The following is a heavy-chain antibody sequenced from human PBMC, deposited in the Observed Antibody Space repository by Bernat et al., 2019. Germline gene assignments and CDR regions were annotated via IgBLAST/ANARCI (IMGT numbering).Heavy chain of an antibody. CDR2: IYYSGST. V-gene: IGHV4-39*01. J-gene: IGHJ4*02. CDR1: GGSISSSSYY. D-gene: IGHD2-15*01. CDR3: ARLLALAAATPFDY. Sequence: QLQLQESGPGLVKPSETLSLTCTVSGGSISSSSYYWGWIRQPPGKGLEWIGSIYYSGSTYYNPSLKSRVTISVDTSKNQFSLKLSSVTAADTAGYYCARLLALAAATPFDYWGQGTLVTVSS.